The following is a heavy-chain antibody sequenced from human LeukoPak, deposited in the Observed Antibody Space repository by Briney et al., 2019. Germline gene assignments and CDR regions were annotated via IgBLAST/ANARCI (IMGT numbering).Heavy chain of an antibody. CDR2: ISSSGSTI. CDR1: GFTFSDYY. V-gene: IGHV3-11*01. D-gene: IGHD2-2*02. CDR3: ASGLGYCSSTSCYTGFDY. Sequence: GGSLRLSCAASGFTFSDYYMSWIRQAPGKGLEWVSYISSSGSTIYYADSVKGRFTISRDNAKNSLYLQMNSLRAEDTAVYYRASGLGYCSSTSCYTGFDYWGQGTLVTVSS. J-gene: IGHJ4*02.